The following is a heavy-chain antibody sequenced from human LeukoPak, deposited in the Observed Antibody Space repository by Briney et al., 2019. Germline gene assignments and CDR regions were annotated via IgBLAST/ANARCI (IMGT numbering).Heavy chain of an antibody. Sequence: ETLSLTCSVSGASISGYYWSWIRQPPGKGLKWFGHIYYSGSTTYNPSLKSRVTISVDTSKNQFSLKLSSVTAADTAVYYCARCLSRCNNGFDIWGQGTMVTVSS. CDR1: GASISGYY. J-gene: IGHJ3*02. D-gene: IGHD2/OR15-2a*01. CDR2: IYYSGST. CDR3: ARCLSRCNNGFDI. V-gene: IGHV4-59*01.